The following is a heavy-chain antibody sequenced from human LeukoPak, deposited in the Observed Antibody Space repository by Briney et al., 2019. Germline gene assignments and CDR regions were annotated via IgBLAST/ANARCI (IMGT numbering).Heavy chain of an antibody. D-gene: IGHD6-19*01. J-gene: IGHJ4*02. Sequence: GASVKVSCKASGYTFTSYAMHWVRQAPGQRLEWMGWINAGNGNTKYSQKFQGRVTITRDTSASTAYMELSSLRSEDTVVYYCARPTGKWLPLDYWGQGTLVTVSS. CDR2: INAGNGNT. CDR3: ARPTGKWLPLDY. V-gene: IGHV1-3*01. CDR1: GYTFTSYA.